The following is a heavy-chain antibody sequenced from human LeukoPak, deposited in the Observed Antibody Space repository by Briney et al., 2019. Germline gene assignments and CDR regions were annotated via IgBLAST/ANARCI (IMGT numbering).Heavy chain of an antibody. Sequence: PGGSLRLSCAASGFTFSSCSMNWVRQAPGKGLEWVSSISSSSSYIYYADSVKGRFTISRDNAKNSLYLQMNSLRAEDTAVYYCARDIVVVVAATPAFDIWGQGTMVTVSS. CDR1: GFTFSSCS. V-gene: IGHV3-21*01. D-gene: IGHD2-15*01. CDR2: ISSSSSYI. CDR3: ARDIVVVVAATPAFDI. J-gene: IGHJ3*02.